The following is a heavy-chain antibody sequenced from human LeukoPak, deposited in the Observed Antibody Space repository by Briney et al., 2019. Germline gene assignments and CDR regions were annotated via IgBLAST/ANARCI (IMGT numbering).Heavy chain of an antibody. D-gene: IGHD3-22*01. CDR3: ARDGSRDYYYDSSGSHGY. CDR2: ISSSGSTI. V-gene: IGHV3-48*03. CDR1: EFTFSSYE. J-gene: IGHJ4*02. Sequence: PGGSLRLSCAASEFTFSSYEMNWVRQAPGKGLEWVSYISSSGSTIYYADSAKGRFTISRDNAKNSLYLQMNSLRAEDTAVYYCARDGSRDYYYDSSGSHGYWGQGTLVTVSS.